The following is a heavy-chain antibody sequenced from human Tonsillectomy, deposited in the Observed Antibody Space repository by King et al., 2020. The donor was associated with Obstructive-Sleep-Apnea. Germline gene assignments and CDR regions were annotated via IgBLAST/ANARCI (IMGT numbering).Heavy chain of an antibody. CDR3: AKGLRSDY. CDR1: GFTFSTNA. V-gene: IGHV3-23*04. D-gene: IGHD2-21*01. Sequence: VQLVESGGGLVQPGGSLRLSCAASGFTFSTNAMSWVRQAPGKGLEWVSSISGRCVATYYADSVRGRFTISRDNSKNLLYLQMNSLRVEDTAVYYCAKGLRSDYWGQGNLVTVSP. J-gene: IGHJ4*02. CDR2: ISGRCVAT.